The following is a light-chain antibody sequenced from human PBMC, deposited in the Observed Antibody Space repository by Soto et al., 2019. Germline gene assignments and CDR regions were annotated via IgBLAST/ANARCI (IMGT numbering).Light chain of an antibody. Sequence: QSALTQPRSVSGSPGQSVTISCTGTSSDVGGYNYVSWYQQHPGKAPKLMIYDVTKRPSASGVPDCFSGSKSGNTASLTISGLQADDEADYFCCSYAGDYTWVFGGGTKLTVL. J-gene: IGLJ3*02. V-gene: IGLV2-11*01. CDR3: CSYAGDYTWV. CDR1: SSDVGGYNY. CDR2: DVT.